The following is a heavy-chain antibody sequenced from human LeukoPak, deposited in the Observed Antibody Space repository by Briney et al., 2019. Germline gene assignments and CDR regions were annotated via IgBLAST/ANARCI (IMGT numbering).Heavy chain of an antibody. CDR3: ARDGTAVGINYDY. CDR2: ISSSGSYI. D-gene: IGHD6-13*01. V-gene: IGHV3-21*04. J-gene: IGHJ4*02. CDR1: GFTFSSYN. Sequence: GGSLRLSCAASGFTFSSYNMNWVRQAPGKGLEWVSSISSSGSYIYYADSVKGRFTISRDNAKNSLYLQMNSLRAEDTAVYYCARDGTAVGINYDYWGQGTLVTVSS.